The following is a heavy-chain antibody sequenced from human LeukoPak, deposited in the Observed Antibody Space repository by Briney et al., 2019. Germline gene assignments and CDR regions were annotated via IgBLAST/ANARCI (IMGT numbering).Heavy chain of an antibody. Sequence: GESLKISCRGSEYRFANYWIGWLRQMPGKGLEWMGVIYPGDSDIRYSPSFQGQVTISADKSISTAYLQWSSLKASDTAMYYCARVYSGSYSIDCWGQGTLVTVSS. CDR3: ARVYSGSYSIDC. J-gene: IGHJ4*02. D-gene: IGHD1-26*01. V-gene: IGHV5-51*01. CDR1: EYRFANYW. CDR2: IYPGDSDI.